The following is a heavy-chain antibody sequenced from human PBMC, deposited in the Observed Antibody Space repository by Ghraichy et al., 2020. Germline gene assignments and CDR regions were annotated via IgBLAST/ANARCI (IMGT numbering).Heavy chain of an antibody. Sequence: ASVKVSCKASGYTFTSYGISWVRQAPGQGLECVGWISAYNGNTNYAQKLQCRVTMTTEPSTSTAYMELRSLSFDDTAVYYCASGPYYYDSSGYYYRYYFDYCGQGTLVTVSS. CDR3: ASGPYYYDSSGYYYRYYFDY. J-gene: IGHJ4*02. CDR2: ISAYNGNT. D-gene: IGHD3-22*01. CDR1: GYTFTSYG. V-gene: IGHV1-18*01.